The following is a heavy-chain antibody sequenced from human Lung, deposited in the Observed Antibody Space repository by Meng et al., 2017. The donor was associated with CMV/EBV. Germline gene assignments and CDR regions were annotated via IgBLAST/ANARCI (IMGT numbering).Heavy chain of an antibody. D-gene: IGHD3-3*01. CDR1: GYTFTSYG. CDR3: ARDPIRVLRFLEWNYYYYGMDV. J-gene: IGHJ6*02. V-gene: IGHV1-18*01. CDR2: ISAYNGNT. Sequence: ASVKVSXKASGYTFTSYGISWVRQAPGQGLEWMGWISAYNGNTNYAQKLQGRVTMTTDTSTSTAYMELRSMRSDDTAVYYCARDPIRVLRFLEWNYYYYGMDVWRQGTKVTVSS.